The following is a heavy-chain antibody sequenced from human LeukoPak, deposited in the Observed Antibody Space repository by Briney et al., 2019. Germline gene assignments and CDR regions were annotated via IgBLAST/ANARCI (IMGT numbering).Heavy chain of an antibody. CDR3: ARPIEGGSGYSSFDY. CDR1: GFTFNRYA. Sequence: QPGGSLRLSCAASGFTFNRYAMTWVRQAPGKGLEWVSVIRGSGGGTNNADSVKGRFIISRDNSKNTLYLQMNSLRAEDTAVYYCARPIEGGSGYSSFDYWGQGTLVTVSS. V-gene: IGHV3-23*01. J-gene: IGHJ4*02. CDR2: IRGSGGGT. D-gene: IGHD5-12*01.